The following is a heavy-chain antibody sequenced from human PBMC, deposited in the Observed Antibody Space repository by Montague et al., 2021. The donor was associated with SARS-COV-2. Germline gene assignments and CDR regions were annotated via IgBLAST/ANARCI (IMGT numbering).Heavy chain of an antibody. CDR1: GGSMSDHY. J-gene: IGHJ5*02. CDR2: IYYSGGI. Sequence: SETLSLTCTVSGGSMSDHYWSWIRQPPGKGLEWLAYIYYSGGINSNASLKSRVIMSVDTSKNQFSLKLTSVTAADTAVSYCARAVSVRRAVNWFDPWGQGTLVIVSS. V-gene: IGHV4-59*11. D-gene: IGHD3-10*01. CDR3: ARAVSVRRAVNWFDP.